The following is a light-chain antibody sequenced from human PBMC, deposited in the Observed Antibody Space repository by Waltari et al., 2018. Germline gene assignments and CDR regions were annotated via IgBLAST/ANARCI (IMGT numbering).Light chain of an antibody. Sequence: QSVVTQPPSASGTPGQRVTISCSGSSSNIGSNYVYWYQQPPGTAPKLLIYRNNERPSGVPDRFSGSKFGTSASLAISGLRSEDEAAYYCAAWDDSLSVVVFGGGTKLTVL. V-gene: IGLV1-47*01. CDR2: RNN. CDR3: AAWDDSLSVVV. CDR1: SSNIGSNY. J-gene: IGLJ2*01.